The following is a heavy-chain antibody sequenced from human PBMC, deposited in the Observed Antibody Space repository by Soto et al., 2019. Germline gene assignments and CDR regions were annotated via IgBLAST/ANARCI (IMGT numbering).Heavy chain of an antibody. Sequence: GGSLRLSCAASGFTFSTYWMNWVRQAPGKGLEWVANIKQDGSEKYYVDSVEGRFAISRDNAKDSLFLQMNNLRAEDTAVYYCVRDWSTFWGMDVWGQGTTVTVSS. V-gene: IGHV3-7*01. J-gene: IGHJ6*02. CDR3: VRDWSTFWGMDV. CDR2: IKQDGSEK. CDR1: GFTFSTYW.